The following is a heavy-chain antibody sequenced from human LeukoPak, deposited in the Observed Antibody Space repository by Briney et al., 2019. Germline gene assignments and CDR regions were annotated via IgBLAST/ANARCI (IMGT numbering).Heavy chain of an antibody. CDR3: ARADPWYFDY. J-gene: IGHJ4*02. CDR1: GFTFSSYS. CDR2: ISSSSSYI. V-gene: IGHV3-21*01. Sequence: GGSLRLSCAAFGFTFSSYSMNWVRQAPGKGLEWVSSISSSSSYIYYADSVKGRFTISRDNAKNSLYLQMNSLRAEDTAVYYCARADPWYFDYWGQGTLVTVSS.